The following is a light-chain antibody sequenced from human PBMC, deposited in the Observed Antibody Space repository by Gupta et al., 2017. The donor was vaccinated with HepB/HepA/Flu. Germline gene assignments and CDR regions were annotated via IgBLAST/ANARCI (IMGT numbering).Light chain of an antibody. CDR1: SSHLGSTT. V-gene: IGLV1-44*01. CDR2: GNK. Sequence: QSVPTQPPSASGAPRQRVTPSCSGCSSHLGSTTVTWSQPLPGTARKLLLYGNKQRPSGVPARFSVSQSVTSPSLAISGRHAVEEADYYCAAWNDCLNVVFGGGTKLTVL. CDR3: AAWNDCLNVV. J-gene: IGLJ2*01.